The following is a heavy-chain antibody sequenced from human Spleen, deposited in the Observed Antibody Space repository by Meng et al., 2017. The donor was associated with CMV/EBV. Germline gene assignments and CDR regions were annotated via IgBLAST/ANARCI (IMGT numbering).Heavy chain of an antibody. D-gene: IGHD2-2*01. J-gene: IGHJ5*02. CDR3: ASRIVVVPAATRVNWLDP. CDR2: INDSGST. V-gene: IGHV4-34*01. Sequence: GSVSGCYWSWIRRPPGKGLEWIGEINDSGSTNYNPSLKSRVTISVATSKNQFSLKLSSVTAADTAVYYCASRIVVVPAATRVNWLDPWGQGTLVTVSS. CDR1: GSVSGCY.